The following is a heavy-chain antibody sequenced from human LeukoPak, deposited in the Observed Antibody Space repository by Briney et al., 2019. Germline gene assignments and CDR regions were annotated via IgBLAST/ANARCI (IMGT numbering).Heavy chain of an antibody. CDR3: TKIVVVPAAGNAFDI. CDR2: IRSKANSYAT. CDR1: GFTFSGSA. Sequence: GGSLRLSCAASGFTFSGSAMHWVRQASGKGLEWVVRIRSKANSYATAYAASVKGRFTISRDDSKNTAYLQMNSLKTEDTAVYYCTKIVVVPAAGNAFDIWGQGTMVTVSS. V-gene: IGHV3-73*01. J-gene: IGHJ3*02. D-gene: IGHD2-2*01.